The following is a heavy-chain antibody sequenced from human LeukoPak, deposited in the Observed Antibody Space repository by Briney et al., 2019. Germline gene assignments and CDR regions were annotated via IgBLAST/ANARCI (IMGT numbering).Heavy chain of an antibody. Sequence: GGSLRLSCAASGFTVSSNYMSWVRQAPGKVLEWVSVIYSGGSTYYADSVRGRFTISRDNSKNTLYLQMNSLRAEDTAVYYCARSLVGAKSDYWGQGTLVTVSS. V-gene: IGHV3-53*01. CDR1: GFTVSSNY. CDR2: IYSGGST. D-gene: IGHD1-26*01. CDR3: ARSLVGAKSDY. J-gene: IGHJ4*02.